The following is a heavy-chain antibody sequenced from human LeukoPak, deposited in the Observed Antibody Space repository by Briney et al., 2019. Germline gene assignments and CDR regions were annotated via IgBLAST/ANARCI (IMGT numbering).Heavy chain of an antibody. D-gene: IGHD2-21*02. CDR3: ARHVVVTATPFDY. Sequence: SETLSLTCTVSGGSISSSSYYWGWIRQPPGKGLEWIGSIYYSGSTYYNPSLKRRVTISVDTSKNQFSLKLSSVTAADTAVYYCARHVVVTATPFDYWSQGTLVTVSS. V-gene: IGHV4-39*01. CDR2: IYYSGST. J-gene: IGHJ4*02. CDR1: GGSISSSSYY.